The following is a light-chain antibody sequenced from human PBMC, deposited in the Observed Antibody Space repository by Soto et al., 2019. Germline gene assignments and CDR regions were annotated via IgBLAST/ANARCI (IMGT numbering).Light chain of an antibody. CDR3: QQADSFPLT. CDR1: QGIFTW. V-gene: IGKV1D-12*01. CDR2: TAS. Sequence: GARVTITCRASQGIFTWLAWYQQKPGKTPKLLIYTASTLESGVPSRFSGSGSETDFTLTISSLQPEDFATYYCQQADSFPLTFGGGTKVEIK. J-gene: IGKJ4*01.